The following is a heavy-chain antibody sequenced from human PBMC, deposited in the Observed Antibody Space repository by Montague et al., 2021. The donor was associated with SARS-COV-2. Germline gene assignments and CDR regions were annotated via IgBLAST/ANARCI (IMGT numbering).Heavy chain of an antibody. D-gene: IGHD2-2*03. CDR3: VGALDIVVVAATMGFEH. Sequence: SLRLSCAASGFDFSSYPMHWVRQAPGKGLEWVVVISYDGSNKYYVDSVKGRFTISRDNSKNTVFLHMNSLRADDTAVYYRVGALDIVVVAATMGFEHWGQGTLVTVSA. V-gene: IGHV3-30-3*01. CDR1: GFDFSSYP. CDR2: ISYDGSNK. J-gene: IGHJ4*02.